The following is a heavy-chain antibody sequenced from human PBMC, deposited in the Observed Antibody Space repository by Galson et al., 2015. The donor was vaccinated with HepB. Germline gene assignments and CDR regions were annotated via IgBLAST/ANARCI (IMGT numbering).Heavy chain of an antibody. D-gene: IGHD5-18*01. Sequence: LRLSCAVSGFTYTTYWMSWVRQAPGRGLEWVANIKQDGSEKYYVDSVEGRFTVSRDNAKKTLYLDMNALSVEDTAVYYCARGWDTDVTSNFDYWGQGALVTVSS. CDR1: GFTYTTYW. V-gene: IGHV3-7*03. CDR2: IKQDGSEK. CDR3: ARGWDTDVTSNFDY. J-gene: IGHJ4*02.